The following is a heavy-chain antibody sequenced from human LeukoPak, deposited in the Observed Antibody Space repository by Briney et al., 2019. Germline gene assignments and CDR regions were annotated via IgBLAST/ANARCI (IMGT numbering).Heavy chain of an antibody. J-gene: IGHJ4*02. D-gene: IGHD3-10*01. CDR2: INHSGST. V-gene: IGHV4-34*01. CDR1: GGSFSGYY. CDR3: ARQRYITMVRGVTSYFDY. Sequence: SETLSLTCAVYGGSFSGYYWSWIRQPPGKGLEWSGEINHSGSTNYNPSLKSRVTISVDTSKNQFSLKLSSVTAADTAVYYCARQRYITMVRGVTSYFDYWGQGTLVTVSS.